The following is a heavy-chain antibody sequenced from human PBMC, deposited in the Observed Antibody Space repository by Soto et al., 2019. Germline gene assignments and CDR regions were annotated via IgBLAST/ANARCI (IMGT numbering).Heavy chain of an antibody. D-gene: IGHD3-3*01. J-gene: IGHJ6*02. Sequence: SETLSLTCTVSGGSISGSSYYWGWIRQPPGKGLEWIGSIYYSGSTYYNPSLKSRVTISVDTSKNQFSLKLSSATAADTAVYYCASPGITIFGVVINHYGMDVWGQGTTVT. CDR3: ASPGITIFGVVINHYGMDV. CDR2: IYYSGST. CDR1: GGSISGSSYY. V-gene: IGHV4-39*01.